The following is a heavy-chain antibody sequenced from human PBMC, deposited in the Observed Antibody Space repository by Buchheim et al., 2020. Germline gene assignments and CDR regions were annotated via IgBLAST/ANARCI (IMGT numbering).Heavy chain of an antibody. CDR3: ASYYDSSGYYYGYYYYMDV. CDR1: GFTFSSYW. V-gene: IGHV3-74*01. D-gene: IGHD3-22*01. J-gene: IGHJ6*03. CDR2: INSDGSST. Sequence: EVQLVASGGGLVQPGGSLRLSCSASGFTFSSYWMHWVRQAPGKGLVWVSRINSDGSSTSYADSVKGRFTISRDNSQTPLYLQMNSLRAEDTAVYYCASYYDSSGYYYGYYYYMDVWGKGTT.